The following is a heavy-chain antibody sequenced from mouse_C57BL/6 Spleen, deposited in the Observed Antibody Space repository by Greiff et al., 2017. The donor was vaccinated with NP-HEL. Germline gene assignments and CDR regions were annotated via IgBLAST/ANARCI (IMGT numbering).Heavy chain of an antibody. Sequence: QVQLQQSGAELARPGASVKLSCKASGYTFTSYGISWVKQRTGQGLEWIGEIYHRCGNTYYNETFKGKATLTADKSSSTAYMKLRSLKSEDSAVYCCARRDYGSSSHYFDYWGKGTTLTVSS. V-gene: IGHV1-81*01. J-gene: IGHJ2*01. CDR3: ARRDYGSSSHYFDY. D-gene: IGHD1-1*01. CDR1: GYTFTSYG. CDR2: IYHRCGNT.